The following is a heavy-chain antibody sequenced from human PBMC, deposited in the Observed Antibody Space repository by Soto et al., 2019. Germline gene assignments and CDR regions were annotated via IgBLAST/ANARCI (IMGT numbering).Heavy chain of an antibody. J-gene: IGHJ5*02. CDR3: ARVVECAEAWMGP. CDR1: GYTFCNYD. CDR2: ISPYSDGT. Sequence: QVQLVQSGAEVKRPGASVKVSCKTSGYTFCNYDIPWVRQAPGQPLEWVGWISPYSDGTNYAQKFQGRVSMTNVTPTTLGYMELGVWNCADAAVYFWARVVECAEAWMGPWGQGTMVTVSS. D-gene: IGHD2-2*01. V-gene: IGHV1-18*01.